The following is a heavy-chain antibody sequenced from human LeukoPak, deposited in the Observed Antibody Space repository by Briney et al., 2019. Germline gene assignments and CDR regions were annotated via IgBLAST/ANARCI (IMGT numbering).Heavy chain of an antibody. Sequence: GESLKISCKGSGYSFTSYWIGWVRQMPGKGLEWMGIIYPGDSDTRYSPSFQGQVTISADKSISTAYLQWSSLKASDTAMYYCVRLAAAGTRGVGPEPTKDSFSPQSFDYWGQGTLVTVSS. CDR1: GYSFTSYW. J-gene: IGHJ4*02. CDR3: VRLAAAGTRGVGPEPTKDSFSPQSFDY. CDR2: IYPGDSDT. V-gene: IGHV5-51*01. D-gene: IGHD6-13*01.